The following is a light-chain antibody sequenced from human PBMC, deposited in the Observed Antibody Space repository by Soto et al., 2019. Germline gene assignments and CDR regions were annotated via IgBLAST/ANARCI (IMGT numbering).Light chain of an antibody. Sequence: DIQMTQSPSSLSASVGDRVTITCRASQSISSYLNWYQQRPGKAPKLLIYAASSLQSGVPSRFSGSGYGTDFTLTISSLQPEDFASYYCQQSYSTPGGTFGQATKLEIK. CDR2: AAS. CDR3: QQSYSTPGGT. CDR1: QSISSY. J-gene: IGKJ2*01. V-gene: IGKV1-39*01.